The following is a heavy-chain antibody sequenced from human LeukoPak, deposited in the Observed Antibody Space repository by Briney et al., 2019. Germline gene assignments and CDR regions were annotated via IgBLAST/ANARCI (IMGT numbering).Heavy chain of an antibody. CDR2: INSSSSYT. D-gene: IGHD3-22*01. CDR3: ARAVGTSMIVVSHYMDV. CDR1: GYTFCIYS. V-gene: IGHV3-21*01. Sequence: GGSLRLSCAPSGYTFCIYSVNGAPGAPGRGGEWVSYINSSSSYTYYADSVNGRFTISRDNAKNSLYLQMNSLRAEDTAVYSCARAVGTSMIVVSHYMDVWGKGTTVTVSS. J-gene: IGHJ6*03.